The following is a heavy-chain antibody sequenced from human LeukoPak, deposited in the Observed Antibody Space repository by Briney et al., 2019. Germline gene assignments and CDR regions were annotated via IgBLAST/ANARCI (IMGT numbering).Heavy chain of an antibody. CDR1: GFTFSSYA. CDR2: ISISGGST. Sequence: GGSLRLSCAASGFTFSSYAMSWVRQAPGKGLEWVSAISISGGSTYYADSVKGRFTISRDNSQNTLYLQMNSLRAEDTAVYYCAKGIKWELPFDYWGQGTLVTVSS. CDR3: AKGIKWELPFDY. D-gene: IGHD1-26*01. J-gene: IGHJ4*02. V-gene: IGHV3-23*01.